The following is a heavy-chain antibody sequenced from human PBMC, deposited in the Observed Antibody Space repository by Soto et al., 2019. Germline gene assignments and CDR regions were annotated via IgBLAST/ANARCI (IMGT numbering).Heavy chain of an antibody. D-gene: IGHD5-18*01. Sequence: HSSRGRLATRKGLEWMGWVDPDSGNTDYAQKFQGRVTMTRDFFKNTAYMELSSLRSEDTAVYYCARRARIGAQLGVGFGFWAQGSLVTVYS. CDR1: H. J-gene: IGHJ4*02. CDR3: ARRARIGAQLGVGFGF. CDR2: VDPDSGNT. V-gene: IGHV1-8*01.